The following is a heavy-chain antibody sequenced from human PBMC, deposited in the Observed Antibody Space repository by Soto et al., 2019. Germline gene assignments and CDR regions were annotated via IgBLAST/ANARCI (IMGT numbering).Heavy chain of an antibody. CDR2: ISESGVRT. V-gene: IGHV3-23*01. D-gene: IGHD3-10*01. J-gene: IGHJ4*02. Sequence: EVQLLESGGGLVQPGGSLRLSCAASGFTFSDHGLSWVRQAPGKGLEWVSGISESGVRTHYADSVKGRFTISRDNSKNTLYLQMNRLRAEDTAVYYCTLFGDWGQGTLVTVSS. CDR3: TLFGD. CDR1: GFTFSDHG.